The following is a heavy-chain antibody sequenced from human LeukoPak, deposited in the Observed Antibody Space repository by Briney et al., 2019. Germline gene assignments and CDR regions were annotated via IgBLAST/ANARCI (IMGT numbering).Heavy chain of an antibody. CDR1: GGSISSDNYY. V-gene: IGHV4-39*01. CDR2: IYYRGST. CDR3: ARHGDGYNPFDY. D-gene: IGHD5-24*01. Sequence: SETLSLTCTVSGGSISSDNYYWNWIRQPPGKGLEWIGSIYYRGSTYYNPSLMSRVTISLDTSKNQFSLTLRSVTAADTAVYYCARHGDGYNPFDYWGQGILVTVSS. J-gene: IGHJ4*02.